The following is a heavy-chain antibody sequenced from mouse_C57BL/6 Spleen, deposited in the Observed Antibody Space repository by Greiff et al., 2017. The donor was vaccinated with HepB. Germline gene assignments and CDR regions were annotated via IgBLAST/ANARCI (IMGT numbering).Heavy chain of an antibody. CDR1: GYSFTGYY. Sequence: VQLQQSGPELVKPGASVKISCKASGYSFTGYYMNWVKQSPEKSLEWIGEINPSTGGTTYNQKFKAKATLTVDKSSSTAYMQLKSLTSEDSAVYYCARSFYGYEGTWFAYWGQGTLVTVSA. CDR3: ARSFYGYEGTWFAY. CDR2: INPSTGGT. D-gene: IGHD2-2*01. V-gene: IGHV1-42*01. J-gene: IGHJ3*01.